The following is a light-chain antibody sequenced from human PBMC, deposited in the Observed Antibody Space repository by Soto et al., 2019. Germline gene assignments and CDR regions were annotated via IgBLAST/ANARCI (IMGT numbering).Light chain of an antibody. Sequence: EMVLTQSPGTLSLSPGERATLSCRTSQSVNSAHLAWYRQRPGQTPRLLIYAASKRAAGTPDRFSGGGTVTDFTLTISRLEPEDFAMYYCQHYGWSPQFGQGTKLEI. CDR1: QSVNSAH. V-gene: IGKV3-20*01. CDR3: QHYGWSPQ. J-gene: IGKJ2*01. CDR2: AAS.